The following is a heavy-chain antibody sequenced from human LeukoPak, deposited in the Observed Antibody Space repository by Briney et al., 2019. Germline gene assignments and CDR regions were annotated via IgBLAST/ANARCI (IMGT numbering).Heavy chain of an antibody. CDR3: ARAGGGPDIVVKTSPLDY. D-gene: IGHD2-15*01. CDR1: GLTFSSYA. V-gene: IGHV3-30-3*01. CDR2: ISYDGSNK. J-gene: IGHJ4*02. Sequence: GGSLRLSCAASGLTFSSYAMHWVRQAPGKGLEWVAVISYDGSNKYYADSVKGRFTISRDNSKNTLYLQMNSLRAEDTAVYYCARAGGGPDIVVKTSPLDYWGQGTLVTVSS.